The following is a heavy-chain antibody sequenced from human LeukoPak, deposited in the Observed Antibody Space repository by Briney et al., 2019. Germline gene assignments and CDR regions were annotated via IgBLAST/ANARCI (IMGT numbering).Heavy chain of an antibody. D-gene: IGHD2/OR15-2a*01. CDR1: GGSISSYY. CDR2: IYTSGST. V-gene: IGHV4-4*07. J-gene: IGHJ3*02. CDR3: AGGEGTYYYAPDI. Sequence: SETLSLTCTVSGGSISSYYWSWIRQPAGKGLEWIWRIYTSGSTNYNASLKSRLTMSVDTSKNQFFLTLSSVTAADTAMYYCAGGEGTYYYAPDIWGQGTRVTVSS.